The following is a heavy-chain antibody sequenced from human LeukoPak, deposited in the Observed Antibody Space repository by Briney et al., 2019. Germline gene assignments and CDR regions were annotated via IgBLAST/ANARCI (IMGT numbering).Heavy chain of an antibody. V-gene: IGHV3-30*03. CDR1: GFTFSSYG. Sequence: GRSLRLSCAASGFTFSSYGMHWVRQAPGKGLEWVAVISYDGSNKYYADSVKGRFTISRDTSKNTLYLQMNSLRAEDTAVYYCARDPASAGWFDPWGQGTLVTVSS. CDR2: ISYDGSNK. CDR3: ARDPASAGWFDP. J-gene: IGHJ5*02.